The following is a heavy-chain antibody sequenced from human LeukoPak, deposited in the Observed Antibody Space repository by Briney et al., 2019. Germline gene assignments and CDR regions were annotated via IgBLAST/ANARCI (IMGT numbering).Heavy chain of an antibody. J-gene: IGHJ4*02. CDR1: GFTFSSYS. Sequence: GGSLSLSCAASGFTFSSYSMTWVGQAPGKGLEWVSSISSSSSYIYYADSVKGRFTISRDNAKNSLYLQMNSLRAEDTAVYYCASHKGRDYLGQGTLVTVSS. CDR2: ISSSSSYI. CDR3: ASHKGRDY. V-gene: IGHV3-21*01.